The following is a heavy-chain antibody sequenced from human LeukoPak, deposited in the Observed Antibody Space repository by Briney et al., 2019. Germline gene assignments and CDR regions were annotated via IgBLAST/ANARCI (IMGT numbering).Heavy chain of an antibody. V-gene: IGHV1-24*01. CDR2: FDPEDGET. D-gene: IGHD3-22*01. CDR3: ATDLFRVVVVTGPNDY. J-gene: IGHJ4*02. Sequence: ASVKVSCKVSGYTLTELSMHWVRQAPGKGLEWMGGFDPEDGETIYAQKFQGRVTMTEDTSTDTAYMELSSLRSEDTAVYYCATDLFRVVVVTGPNDYWGQGTLVTVSS. CDR1: GYTLTELS.